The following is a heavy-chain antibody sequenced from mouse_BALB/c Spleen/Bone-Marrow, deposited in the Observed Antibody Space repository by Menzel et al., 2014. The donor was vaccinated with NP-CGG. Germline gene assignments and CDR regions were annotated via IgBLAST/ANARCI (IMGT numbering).Heavy chain of an antibody. J-gene: IGHJ4*01. CDR2: IRNKANGYTT. CDR3: ARDDYYAMDY. CDR1: GFTFTDYY. Sequence: DVQLQESGGGLVQPGGSLRLSCATSGFTFTDYYMSWVRQPPGKALEWLGFIRNKANGYTTEYSASVKGRFTISRDNSRSILYLQMNTLRAEDSATYYCARDDYYAMDYWGQGTSVTVSS. V-gene: IGHV7-3*02.